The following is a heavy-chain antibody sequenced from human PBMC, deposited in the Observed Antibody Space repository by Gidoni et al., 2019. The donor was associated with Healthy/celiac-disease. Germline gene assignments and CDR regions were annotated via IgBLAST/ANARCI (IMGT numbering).Heavy chain of an antibody. V-gene: IGHV1-46*01. CDR1: GYTFTSYY. J-gene: IGHJ5*02. CDR2: INPSGGST. D-gene: IGHD3-9*01. Sequence: QVQLVQSGAEVKKPGASVKVSCKASGYTFTSYYMHWLRQAPGQGLEWMGIINPSGGSTSYAQKFQGRVTMTRDTSTSTVYMELSSLRSEDTAVYYCATGPHYDILTGYPLFDPWGQGTLVTVSS. CDR3: ATGPHYDILTGYPLFDP.